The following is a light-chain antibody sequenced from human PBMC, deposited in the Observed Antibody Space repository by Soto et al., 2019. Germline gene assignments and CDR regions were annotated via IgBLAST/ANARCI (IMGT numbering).Light chain of an antibody. Sequence: DIQMTPSPPTLSASVGDRVTISCRAGQSITAWLALFQQKPGKAPQLLNDAASSLQSGLPSRFSGSGSGTDFTLTISSLQPEDFATYYRQHSYSTPTFGQGTKVDI. CDR1: QSITAW. CDR3: QHSYSTPT. CDR2: AAS. V-gene: IGKV1-39*01. J-gene: IGKJ1*01.